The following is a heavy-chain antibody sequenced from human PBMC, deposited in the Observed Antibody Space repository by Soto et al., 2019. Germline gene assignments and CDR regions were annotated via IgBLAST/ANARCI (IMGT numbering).Heavy chain of an antibody. V-gene: IGHV1-18*04. CDR2: ISAYNGNT. D-gene: IGHD2-2*02. J-gene: IGHJ6*02. CDR3: ARDRHIVVVPAVISNYYYGMDV. CDR1: GYTFTSYG. Sequence: QVQLVQSGAEVKKPGASVKVSCKASGYTFTSYGISWVRQAPGQGLEWMGWISAYNGNTNYAQKLQGRVTMTTDTSTSTAYMELRSLRSDDTAVYYCARDRHIVVVPAVISNYYYGMDVWGQGTTVTVSS.